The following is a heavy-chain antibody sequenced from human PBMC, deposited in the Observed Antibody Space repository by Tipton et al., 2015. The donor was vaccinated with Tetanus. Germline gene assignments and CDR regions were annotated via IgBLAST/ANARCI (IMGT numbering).Heavy chain of an antibody. CDR2: IWYDGSNK. CDR1: GFTFSSYG. D-gene: IGHD1-14*01. Sequence: SLRLSCAASGFTFSSYGMHWVRQAPGKGLEWVAVIWYDGSNKYYADSVKGRFTISRENAKNSLYLQMNSLRAGDTAVYYCARDAPGGYYYGMDVWGQGTTVTVSS. V-gene: IGHV3-33*01. J-gene: IGHJ6*02. CDR3: ARDAPGGYYYGMDV.